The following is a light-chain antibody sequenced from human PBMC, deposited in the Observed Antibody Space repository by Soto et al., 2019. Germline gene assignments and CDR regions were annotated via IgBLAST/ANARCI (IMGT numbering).Light chain of an antibody. CDR3: QQYNNWLS. CDR1: QSINSN. CDR2: GAS. J-gene: IGKJ4*01. V-gene: IGKV3-15*01. Sequence: EIVMTQSPATLSVSPGERATLSCRASQSINSNLVWYQQKPGQAPRLLIYGASTRATGIPARFSGSGSGTEFTLTISSLQSEDFAVYYCQQYNNWLSFGGGTKVEI.